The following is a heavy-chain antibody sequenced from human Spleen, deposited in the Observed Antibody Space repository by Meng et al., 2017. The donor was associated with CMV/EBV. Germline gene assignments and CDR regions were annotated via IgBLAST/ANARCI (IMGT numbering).Heavy chain of an antibody. CDR3: ARGYSNYPYYFDY. CDR1: GFTFSDYY. CDR2: ISSSRSTI. Sequence: GGSLRLSCAASGFTFSDYYMSWIRQAPGKGLEWVSYISSSRSTIYYADSVKGRFTVSRDNAKNSLYLQMTSLRAEDTAVYYCARGYSNYPYYFDYWGQGTLVTVSS. V-gene: IGHV3-11*04. J-gene: IGHJ4*02. D-gene: IGHD4-11*01.